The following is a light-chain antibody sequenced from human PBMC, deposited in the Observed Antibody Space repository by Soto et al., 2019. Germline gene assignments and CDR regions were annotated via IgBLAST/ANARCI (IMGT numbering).Light chain of an antibody. CDR1: QSFSND. CDR3: QQYNECPLT. CDR2: HAS. V-gene: IGKV3-15*01. Sequence: DIVMTQSPATLYVSPGERAILSCMASQSFSNDLAWYQQKPGQAPSRLIYHASTRSSGIPARFSGSGSGTECTLPSSSLQSEDFAVYYWQQYNECPLTFGGGPNLQLK. J-gene: IGKJ4*01.